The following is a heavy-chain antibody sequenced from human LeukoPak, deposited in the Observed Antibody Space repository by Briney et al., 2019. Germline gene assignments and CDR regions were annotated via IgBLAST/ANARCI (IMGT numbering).Heavy chain of an antibody. J-gene: IGHJ4*02. CDR2: IYSGGST. Sequence: GGSLRLSCAGSGFTVSSNHMSWVRQAPGKGLEWVSIIYSGGSTYYTDSVKGRFTISRDNSENTLYLQMNSLRGEDTAVYYCARVGSYKFDYWGQGTLVTVSS. CDR1: GFTVSSNH. CDR3: ARVGSYKFDY. V-gene: IGHV3-53*01. D-gene: IGHD5-24*01.